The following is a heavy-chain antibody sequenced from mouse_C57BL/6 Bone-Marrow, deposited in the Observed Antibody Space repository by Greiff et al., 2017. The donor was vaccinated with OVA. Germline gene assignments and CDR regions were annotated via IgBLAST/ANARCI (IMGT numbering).Heavy chain of an antibody. V-gene: IGHV1-55*01. J-gene: IGHJ4*01. CDR2: IYPGSGST. D-gene: IGHD2-2*01. Sequence: QVHVKQPGAELVKPGASVKMSCKASGYTFTSYWITWVKQRPGQGLEWIGDIYPGSGSTNYNEKFKSKATLTVDTSSSTAYMQLSSLTSEDSAVYYCARLWFYYAMDYWGQGTSVTVSS. CDR3: ARLWFYYAMDY. CDR1: GYTFTSYW.